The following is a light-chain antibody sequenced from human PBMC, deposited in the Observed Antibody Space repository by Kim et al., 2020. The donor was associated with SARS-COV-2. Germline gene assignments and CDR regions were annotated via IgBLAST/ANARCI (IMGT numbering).Light chain of an antibody. CDR3: CSYAGSYTWV. CDR2: DVT. J-gene: IGLJ3*02. CDR1: SSDVGRYDY. Sequence: GQSVAISCTGTSSDVGRYDYVSWYQQYPGKAPKLIIYDVTKWPSGVPDRFSGSKSGNTASLTISGLQAEDEADYYCCSYAGSYTWVCGGGTQLTVL. V-gene: IGLV2-11*03.